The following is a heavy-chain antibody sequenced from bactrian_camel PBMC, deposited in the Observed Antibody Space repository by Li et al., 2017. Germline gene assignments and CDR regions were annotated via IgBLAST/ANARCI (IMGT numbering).Heavy chain of an antibody. CDR1: GFTFSTYG. Sequence: HVQLVESGGGLVQPGGSLRLSCAASGFTFSTYGMAWFRQAPGKEREGVARIATGSGNTYYADSVKGRFTISHDNAKRTLYLQMNSLKPEDSAMYFCVADCEFRYDQFIFDVGTWGQGTQVTVS. V-gene: IGHV3S1*01. CDR3: VADCEFRYDQFIFDVGT. D-gene: IGHD3*01. J-gene: IGHJ6*01. CDR2: IATGSGNT.